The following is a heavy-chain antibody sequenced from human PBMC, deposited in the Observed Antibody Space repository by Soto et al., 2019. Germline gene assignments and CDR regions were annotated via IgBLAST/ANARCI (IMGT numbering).Heavy chain of an antibody. CDR2: ISGSGDNT. V-gene: IGHV3-23*01. D-gene: IGHD3-22*01. Sequence: PGGSLRLSCAASGFTFSNYAMSWVRQAPGKGLEWVSVISGSGDNTYYADSVKGRFTISRDNSKNTLYLQMNSLRAEDTAVYYCAKDSSGYYGVFDYWGQGTLVTVSS. CDR3: AKDSSGYYGVFDY. J-gene: IGHJ4*02. CDR1: GFTFSNYA.